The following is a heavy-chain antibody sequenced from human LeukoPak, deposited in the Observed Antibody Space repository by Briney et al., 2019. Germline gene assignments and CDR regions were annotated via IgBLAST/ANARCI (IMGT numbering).Heavy chain of an antibody. Sequence: GGSLRLSCAASGFTFSSYGMHWVRQAPGKGLEWVAFIRYDGSNKYYADSVKGRFTISRDNSKNTLYLQTNSLRAEDTAVYYCAKDLWGDTAMVLNYWGQGTLVTVSS. CDR1: GFTFSSYG. V-gene: IGHV3-30*02. D-gene: IGHD5-18*01. CDR2: IRYDGSNK. CDR3: AKDLWGDTAMVLNY. J-gene: IGHJ4*02.